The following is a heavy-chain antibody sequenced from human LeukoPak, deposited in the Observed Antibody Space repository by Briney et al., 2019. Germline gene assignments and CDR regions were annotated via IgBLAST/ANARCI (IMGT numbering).Heavy chain of an antibody. V-gene: IGHV4-61*03. CDR2: IYYSGST. J-gene: IGHJ4*02. Sequence: SETLSLTCTVSGGSISSSSYYWSWIRQPPGKGLEWIGYIYYSGSTNHNPSLKSRVTMSVDTSKNHFSLRLSSVTAADTAVYYCARHRIGSYSLDSWGQGILVTVSS. CDR3: ARHRIGSYSLDS. CDR1: GGSISSSSYY. D-gene: IGHD1-26*01.